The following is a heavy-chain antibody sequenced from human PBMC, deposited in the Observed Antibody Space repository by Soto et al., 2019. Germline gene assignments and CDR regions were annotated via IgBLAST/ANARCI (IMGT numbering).Heavy chain of an antibody. CDR3: ARQGSLRKAEIDY. Sequence: QLQLQESGSGLVKPSQTLSLTCAVSGGSISSGGYSWSWIRQPPGKGLEWIGYIYHSGRTYYNPYLKSRVTIAVDRSKNQFSLKLSSVTAADTAVYYCARQGSLRKAEIDYWGQGTLVTVSS. V-gene: IGHV4-30-2*01. D-gene: IGHD2-15*01. CDR2: IYHSGRT. CDR1: GGSISSGGYS. J-gene: IGHJ4*02.